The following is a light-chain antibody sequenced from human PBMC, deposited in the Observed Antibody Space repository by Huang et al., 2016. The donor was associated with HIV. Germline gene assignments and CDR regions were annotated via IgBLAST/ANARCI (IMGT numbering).Light chain of an antibody. CDR2: WVS. V-gene: IGKV4-1*01. Sequence: DIIMTQSPDSLAVSLGEWATLNCRSSQSVYSSSTSKDYMAWFQQKPGQPPRLLLFWVSTREAGVPDRFTGSGSGTHFTLTIASLEAEDAAIYYCQQYYSSPQTFGQGTRVEVK. J-gene: IGKJ1*01. CDR3: QQYYSSPQT. CDR1: QSVYSSSTSKDY.